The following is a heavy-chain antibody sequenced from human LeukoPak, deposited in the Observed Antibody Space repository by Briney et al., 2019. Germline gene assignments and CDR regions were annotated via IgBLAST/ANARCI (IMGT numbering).Heavy chain of an antibody. V-gene: IGHV3-33*06. CDR1: GFTFSSSG. D-gene: IGHD2-21*02. J-gene: IGHJ4*02. CDR2: MWYEGGNK. Sequence: PGGSLRLSCAASGFTFSSSGTHWVRQAPGKGLEWVAVMWYEGGNKYYADSVKGRFTISRDNSKNTLYLQMNSLRAEDTAVYYCAKPAYCGGDCSTFYFDYWGQGALVTVSS. CDR3: AKPAYCGGDCSTFYFDY.